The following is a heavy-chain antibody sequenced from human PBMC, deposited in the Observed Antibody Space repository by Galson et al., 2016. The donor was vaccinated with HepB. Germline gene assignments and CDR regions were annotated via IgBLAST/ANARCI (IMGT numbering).Heavy chain of an antibody. CDR3: AKDAYTWRWLLPVSPDY. CDR2: LSFDGINK. Sequence: SLRLSCAASGFTFSDYGIHWVRQAPGKGLEWVAVLSFDGINKYYADSVKGRFTISRDNSKNAVYLQMNSLRAEDTALYYWAKDAYTWRWLLPVSPDYWGQGTLVTVSS. CDR1: GFTFSDYG. J-gene: IGHJ4*02. V-gene: IGHV3-30*18. D-gene: IGHD5-24*01.